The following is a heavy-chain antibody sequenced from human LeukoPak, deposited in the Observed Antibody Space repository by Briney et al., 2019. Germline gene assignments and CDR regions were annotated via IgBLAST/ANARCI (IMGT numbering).Heavy chain of an antibody. CDR2: ISAYNGNT. D-gene: IGHD6-13*01. J-gene: IGHJ4*02. CDR1: GYIFSSYG. Sequence: GASVKVSCRASGYIFSSYGINWMRQAPGQGPEWRGWISAYNGNTNYAQNFQGRVTMTTDTSTSTAYMELRSLRSDDTAVYYCARDLGAAGTLSFFDYWGQGTLVTVSS. CDR3: ARDLGAAGTLSFFDY. V-gene: IGHV1-18*04.